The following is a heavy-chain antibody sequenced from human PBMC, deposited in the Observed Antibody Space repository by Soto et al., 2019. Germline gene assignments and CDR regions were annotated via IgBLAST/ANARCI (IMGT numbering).Heavy chain of an antibody. Sequence: GASVKVSCKASGFTFTTYAMHWVRQAPGQRLEWMGWINAGNGNTKYSQKFQGRVTITRDTSASTAYMELSSLRSEDTAVYYCARGPIAAADWFDPWGQGTLVTVSS. CDR1: GFTFTTYA. V-gene: IGHV1-3*01. D-gene: IGHD6-13*01. CDR2: INAGNGNT. CDR3: ARGPIAAADWFDP. J-gene: IGHJ5*02.